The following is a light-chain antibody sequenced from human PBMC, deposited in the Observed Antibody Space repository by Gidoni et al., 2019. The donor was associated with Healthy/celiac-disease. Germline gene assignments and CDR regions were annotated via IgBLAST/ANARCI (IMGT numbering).Light chain of an antibody. CDR2: GAS. CDR1: QSVSSN. Sequence: EIVMTQSPATLSVSPGERATLSCRASQSVSSNLPWYQQKPGQAPRLLIYGASTRATGIPARFSGSGSGTEFTLTISSLQSEDFAVYYCQQYNNWPPPLTFGGGTKVEIK. CDR3: QQYNNWPPPLT. J-gene: IGKJ4*01. V-gene: IGKV3-15*01.